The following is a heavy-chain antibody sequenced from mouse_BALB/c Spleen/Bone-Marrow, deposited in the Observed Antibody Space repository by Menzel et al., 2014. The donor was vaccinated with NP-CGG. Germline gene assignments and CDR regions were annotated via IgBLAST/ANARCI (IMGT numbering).Heavy chain of an antibody. CDR2: SRNKANGYTT. D-gene: IGHD2-4*01. CDR1: GFTFIDYY. J-gene: IGHJ1*01. Sequence: EVKLVESGGGLAQPGGSLRLSCATSGFTFIDYYMSWVRQPPGKALEWLGFSRNKANGYTTEYSASVKGRFTISRDNSQSILYLQMNTLRAEDSATYYCARDINYDIYWYFDVWGAGTTVTVSS. V-gene: IGHV7-3*02. CDR3: ARDINYDIYWYFDV.